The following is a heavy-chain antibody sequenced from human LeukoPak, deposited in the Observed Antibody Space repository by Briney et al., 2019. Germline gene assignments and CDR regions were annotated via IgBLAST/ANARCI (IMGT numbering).Heavy chain of an antibody. D-gene: IGHD3-9*01. CDR3: ARTTREWYYDILTGYYGSY. CDR1: GFTFSSYW. Sequence: GGSLRLSCAASGFTFSSYWMHWVRQAPGKGLVWVSRISSDGSSTTYADSVKGRFTISRDNAKNSLYLQMNSLRAEDTAVYYCARTTREWYYDILTGYYGSYWGQGTLVTVSS. J-gene: IGHJ4*02. V-gene: IGHV3-74*01. CDR2: ISSDGSST.